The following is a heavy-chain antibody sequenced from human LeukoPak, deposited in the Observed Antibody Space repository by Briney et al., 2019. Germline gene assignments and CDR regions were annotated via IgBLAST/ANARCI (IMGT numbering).Heavy chain of an antibody. Sequence: LRLSCAASGFTFSSYAMSWVRQAPGKGLEWIGYIYHSGSTYYNPSLKSRVTISVDRSKNQFSLKLSSVTAADTAVYYCARGDYYYDSSGFDAFDIWGQGTMVTVSS. CDR3: ARGDYYYDSSGFDAFDI. J-gene: IGHJ3*02. CDR1: GFTFSSYA. D-gene: IGHD3-22*01. V-gene: IGHV4-30-2*01. CDR2: IYHSGST.